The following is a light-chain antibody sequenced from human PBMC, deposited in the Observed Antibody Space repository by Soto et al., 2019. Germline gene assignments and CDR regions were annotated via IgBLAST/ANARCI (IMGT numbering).Light chain of an antibody. CDR3: CSYTSGSTLYV. V-gene: IGLV2-14*01. CDR2: EVT. Sequence: QSVLTQPASVSGSPGQSITISCTGTSSDVGGYNYVSWYQQHPGKAPKLMIYEVTNRPSGVSNRFSGSKSDNTASLTISGLQAEDEADYYYCSYTSGSTLYVFGAGTKLTVL. J-gene: IGLJ1*01. CDR1: SSDVGGYNY.